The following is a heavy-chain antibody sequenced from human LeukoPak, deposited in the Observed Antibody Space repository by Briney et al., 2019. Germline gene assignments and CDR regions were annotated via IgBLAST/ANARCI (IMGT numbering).Heavy chain of an antibody. Sequence: SETLSPTCTVSGGSINSYHWSWIRQPPGKGLEWIGKIYYSGTTNYNPSLKSRVTISADTSKNQFSLKVTSVTAADTAVYYCARAPGYCSGGSCYDYWGQGTLVTVSS. D-gene: IGHD2-15*01. CDR3: ARAPGYCSGGSCYDY. CDR1: GGSINSYH. V-gene: IGHV4-59*01. J-gene: IGHJ4*02. CDR2: IYYSGTT.